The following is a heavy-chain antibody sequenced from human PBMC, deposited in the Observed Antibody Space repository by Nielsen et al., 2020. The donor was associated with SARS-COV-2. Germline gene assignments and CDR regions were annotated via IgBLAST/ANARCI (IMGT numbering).Heavy chain of an antibody. V-gene: IGHV3-48*02. CDR1: GFTFSTYT. CDR3: AREGRDLPLDY. CDR2: IASSDKTT. J-gene: IGHJ4*02. Sequence: GESLKISCAASGFTFSTYTMNWVRQAPGKGLEWVSYIASSDKTTYYADSVKGRFTVSRDNAKNSLYLQMSSLRDEDTAVYYCAREGRDLPLDYWGQGVLVTVSS. D-gene: IGHD5-24*01.